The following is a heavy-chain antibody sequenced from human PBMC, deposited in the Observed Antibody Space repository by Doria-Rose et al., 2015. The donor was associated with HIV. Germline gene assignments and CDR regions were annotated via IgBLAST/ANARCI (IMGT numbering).Heavy chain of an antibody. V-gene: IGHV2-26*01. D-gene: IGHD6-13*01. CDR1: GVSLSSPGMG. Sequence: QITLKESGPVLVKPTETLTLTCTVSGVSLSSPGMGVSWIRQPPGKALEWLANIFADDERSYKTSPKSRLTISSGPSKSQVVLTMTDMDPVDTATYYCARIKSSRWYHKYYFDFWGQGTLVIVSA. CDR2: IFADDER. J-gene: IGHJ4*02. CDR3: ARIKSSRWYHKYYFDF.